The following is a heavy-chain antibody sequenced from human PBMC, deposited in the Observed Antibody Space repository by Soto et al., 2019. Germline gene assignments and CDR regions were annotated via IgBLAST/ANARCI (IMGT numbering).Heavy chain of an antibody. CDR3: AKDIQPYYYDSSGYSDY. D-gene: IGHD3-22*01. V-gene: IGHV3-23*01. CDR2: ISGSGGST. J-gene: IGHJ4*02. Sequence: GSLRLSCAASGFTFSSYAMSWVRQAPGKGLEWVSAISGSGGSTYYADSVKGRFTISRDNSKNTLYLQMNSLRAEDTAVYYCAKDIQPYYYDSSGYSDYWGQGTLLTV. CDR1: GFTFSSYA.